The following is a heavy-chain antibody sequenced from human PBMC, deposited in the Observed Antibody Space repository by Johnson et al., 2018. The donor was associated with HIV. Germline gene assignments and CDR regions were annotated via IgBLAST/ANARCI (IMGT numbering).Heavy chain of an antibody. J-gene: IGHJ3*02. CDR2: IKQDGSEK. V-gene: IGHV3-7*01. D-gene: IGHD2-21*01. CDR1: RFTFSSYW. CDR3: VCLRVSLSAFDI. Sequence: MLLVESGGGLVQPGGSLRLSCAASRFTFSSYWMSWVRQAPGKGLEWVANIKQDGSEKYYVDSVKGRFTISRDNAKNSLYLQMNSLRAEDTAVYYCVCLRVSLSAFDIWGQGTMVTVSS.